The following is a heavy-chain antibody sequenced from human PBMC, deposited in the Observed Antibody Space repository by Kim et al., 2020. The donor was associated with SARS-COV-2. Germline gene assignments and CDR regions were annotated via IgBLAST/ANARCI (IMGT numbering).Heavy chain of an antibody. D-gene: IGHD6-13*01. CDR3: ASGIAAAGTDY. V-gene: IGHV1-69*02. CDR2: A. Sequence: ANDAQKIQGRVTNTADKSTSTAYMELSSLRSEDTAVYYCASGIAAAGTDYWGQGTLVTVSS. J-gene: IGHJ4*02.